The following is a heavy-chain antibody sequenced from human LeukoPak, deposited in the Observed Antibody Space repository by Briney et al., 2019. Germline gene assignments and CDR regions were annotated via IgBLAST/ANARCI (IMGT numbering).Heavy chain of an antibody. J-gene: IGHJ4*02. V-gene: IGHV1-69*05. CDR3: ARDDGDYRLDY. CDR2: IIPIFGTA. CDR1: GGTFSSYA. D-gene: IGHD4-17*01. Sequence: SVKVSCKASGGTFSSYAISWVRQAPGQGLEWMGGIIPIFGTANYAQKFQGRVTITTDESTSTAYMELSSLRSEGAAVYYCARDDGDYRLDYWGQGTLVTVSS.